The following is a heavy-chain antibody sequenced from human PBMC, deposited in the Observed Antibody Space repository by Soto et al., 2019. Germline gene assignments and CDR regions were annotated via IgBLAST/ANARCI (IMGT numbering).Heavy chain of an antibody. CDR2: ISYDGSNK. CDR3: ARPPFGELSYYYYYGMDV. D-gene: IGHD3-10*01. J-gene: IGHJ6*02. V-gene: IGHV3-30*03. CDR1: GFTFGTYS. Sequence: QAGGSLRLSCAASGFTFGTYSMNWVRQAPGKGLEWVAVISYDGSNKYYADSVKGRFTISRDNSKNTLYLQMNSLRAEDTAVYYCARPPFGELSYYYYYGMDVWGQGTSVPVSS.